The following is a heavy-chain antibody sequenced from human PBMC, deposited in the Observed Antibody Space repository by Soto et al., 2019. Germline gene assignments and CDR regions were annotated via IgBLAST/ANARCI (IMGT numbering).Heavy chain of an antibody. V-gene: IGHV3-33*01. Sequence: GGSLRLSCAASGFTFSSYGMHWVRQAPGKGLEWVAVIWTDGSNKHYADSVKGRFTISRDNFKNTLYLQMNSLKAEDTAVYYCARDRGTRYYYYGMDVWGQGTTVTVSS. J-gene: IGHJ6*02. CDR2: IWTDGSNK. CDR1: GFTFSSYG. CDR3: ARDRGTRYYYYGMDV. D-gene: IGHD3-10*01.